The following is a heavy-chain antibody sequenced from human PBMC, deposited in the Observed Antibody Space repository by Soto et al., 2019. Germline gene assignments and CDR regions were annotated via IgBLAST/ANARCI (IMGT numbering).Heavy chain of an antibody. Sequence: ASVKVSCKASGYTFTSYGISWVRQAPGQGLEWMGWISAYNGNTNYAQKLQGRVTMTTDTSTSTAYMELRSLRSDDTAVYYCARDGKWITMIVVRDVVFDIWGQGKMVTVSS. CDR3: ARDGKWITMIVVRDVVFDI. D-gene: IGHD3-22*01. CDR2: ISAYNGNT. J-gene: IGHJ3*02. CDR1: GYTFTSYG. V-gene: IGHV1-18*01.